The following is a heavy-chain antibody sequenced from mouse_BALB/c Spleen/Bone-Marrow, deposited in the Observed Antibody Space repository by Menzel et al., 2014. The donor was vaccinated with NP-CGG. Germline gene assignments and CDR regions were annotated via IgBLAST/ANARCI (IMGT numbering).Heavy chain of an antibody. CDR2: ISSGGST. CDR1: GFTLSSYA. CDR3: ARGRDRYDDAMDY. D-gene: IGHD2-14*01. Sequence: EVQGVESGGGLVKPGGSLKLSCAASGFTLSSYAMSWVRQTPEERLEWVASISSGGSTYYPDSVKGRFTISRDNARNILYLQMSSLRSEDTAMYYCARGRDRYDDAMDYWGQGTSVTVSS. J-gene: IGHJ4*01. V-gene: IGHV5-6-5*01.